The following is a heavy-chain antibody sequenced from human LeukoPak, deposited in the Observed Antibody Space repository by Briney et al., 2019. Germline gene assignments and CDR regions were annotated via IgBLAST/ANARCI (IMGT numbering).Heavy chain of an antibody. CDR1: GFTFSDYH. CDR2: ISSSGSTI. D-gene: IGHD3-22*01. V-gene: IGHV3-11*04. J-gene: IGHJ4*02. CDR3: ARDIYYDSSGYYFDY. Sequence: GGSLRLSCAASGFTFSDYHMSWIRQAPGKGLEWVSYISSSGSTIYYADSVKGRFTISRDNAKNSLYLQMNSLRAEDTAVYYCARDIYYDSSGYYFDYWGQGTLVTVSS.